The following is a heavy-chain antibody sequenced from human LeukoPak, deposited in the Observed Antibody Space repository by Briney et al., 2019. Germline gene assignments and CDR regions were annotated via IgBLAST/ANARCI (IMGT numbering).Heavy chain of an antibody. Sequence: PSQTLSLTCTVSGGSISSGDYYWSWIRQPPGKGLEWIGYIYYSGSTYYNPSLKSRVTIPVDTSKNQFSLKLSSVTAADTAVYYCASLDSSGYWFDPWGQGTLVTVSS. J-gene: IGHJ5*02. CDR1: GGSISSGDYY. V-gene: IGHV4-30-4*01. CDR2: IYYSGST. D-gene: IGHD6-19*01. CDR3: ASLDSSGYWFDP.